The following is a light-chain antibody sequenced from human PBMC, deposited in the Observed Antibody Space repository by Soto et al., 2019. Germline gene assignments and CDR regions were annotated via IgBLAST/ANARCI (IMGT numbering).Light chain of an antibody. J-gene: IGKJ3*01. CDR2: GAS. V-gene: IGKV1-33*01. CDR1: QDIRTS. CDR3: QQYDNLPPFT. Sequence: DIQMTQSPSSLSASVGARVSITCQASQDIRTSLSWFQQKPGRAPKLLIYGASNLETGVPSRFRGSGSGRDFTFTISSLQPEDIATYYCQQYDNLPPFTFGPGTKVDI.